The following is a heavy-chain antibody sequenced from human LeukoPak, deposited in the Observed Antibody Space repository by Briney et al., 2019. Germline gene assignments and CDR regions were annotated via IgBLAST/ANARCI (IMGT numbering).Heavy chain of an antibody. V-gene: IGHV6-1*01. CDR3: ARWLTT. CDR1: GDSFSNNSAS. Sequence: SQTLSLTCVLSGDSFSNNSASWGWVRQSPTRGLEWLGRTYYRSRWYKDYAVSVKSRITINPDTSKNQFSLQLNSVTPEDTAVYYCARWLTTWGQGTLVTVSS. CDR2: TYYRSRWYK. D-gene: IGHD3-9*01. J-gene: IGHJ5*02.